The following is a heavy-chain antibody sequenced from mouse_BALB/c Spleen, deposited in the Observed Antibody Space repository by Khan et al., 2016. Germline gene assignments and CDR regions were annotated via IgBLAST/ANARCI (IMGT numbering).Heavy chain of an antibody. J-gene: IGHJ1*01. D-gene: IGHD1-1*01. CDR2: INTYSGES. Sequence: QIQLVQSGPELKKPGQTVKISCKASGYTFTNYGMNWVKQAPGKGLKWMGWINTYSGESTYADDFKGRFAFSLETSANTAYLQINNLKHEDTATYCCARYRYYNGSSRYFDVWGAGTTVTVSS. CDR3: ARYRYYNGSSRYFDV. CDR1: GYTFTNYG. V-gene: IGHV9-3-1*01.